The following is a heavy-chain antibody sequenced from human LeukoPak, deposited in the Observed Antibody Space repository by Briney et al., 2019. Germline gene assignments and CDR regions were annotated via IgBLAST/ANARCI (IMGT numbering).Heavy chain of an antibody. Sequence: GGSLRLSCAASGFTVSSNYMSWVRQAPGKGLEWVSVIYSGGSTYYADSVKGRFTISRDNSKNTLYLQMNSLRAEDTAVYYCAKDISYGSGKNWGWFDPWGQGTLVTVSS. D-gene: IGHD3-10*01. CDR2: IYSGGST. CDR3: AKDISYGSGKNWGWFDP. V-gene: IGHV3-53*01. J-gene: IGHJ5*02. CDR1: GFTVSSNY.